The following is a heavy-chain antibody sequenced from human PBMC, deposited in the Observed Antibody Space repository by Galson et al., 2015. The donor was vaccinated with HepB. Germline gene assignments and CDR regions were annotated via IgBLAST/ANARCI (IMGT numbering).Heavy chain of an antibody. CDR1: GFTFSSYA. D-gene: IGHD3-10*01. Sequence: SLRLSCAASGFTFSSYAMHWVRQAPGKGLEWVAVISYDGSNKYYADSVKGRFTISRDNSKNTLYLQMNSLRAEDTAVYYCARDNDGSENPDYWGQGTLVTVSS. J-gene: IGHJ4*02. V-gene: IGHV3-30*04. CDR2: ISYDGSNK. CDR3: ARDNDGSENPDY.